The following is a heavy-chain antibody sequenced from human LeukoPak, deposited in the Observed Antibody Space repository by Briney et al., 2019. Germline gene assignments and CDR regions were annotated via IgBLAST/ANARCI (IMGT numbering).Heavy chain of an antibody. CDR1: GYTLTELS. CDR2: FDPEDGET. CDR3: ATPPLSSPGARAYYYYYMDV. Sequence: ASVKVSCKVSGYTLTELSMHWVRQAPGKGLEWMGGFDPEDGETIYAQKFQGRVTMTEDTSTDTTYMELSSLRSEDTAVYYCATPPLSSPGARAYYYYYMDVWGKGTTVTVSS. J-gene: IGHJ6*03. V-gene: IGHV1-24*01. D-gene: IGHD3-16*02.